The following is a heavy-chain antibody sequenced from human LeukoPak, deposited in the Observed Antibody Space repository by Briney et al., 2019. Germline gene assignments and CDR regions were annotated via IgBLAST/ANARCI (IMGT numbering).Heavy chain of an antibody. J-gene: IGHJ6*02. CDR2: IYYSGTT. CDR1: GGSISRNY. V-gene: IGHV4-59*01. D-gene: IGHD3-10*01. CDR3: VRSPLARGKTYGLDV. Sequence: SETLSLTCSVSGGSISRNYWSWIRQPPGKGLEWIGYIYYSGTTHYNPSLKSRVTISIDTSKNQFSLKLYSVTAADTAVYYCVRSPLARGKTYGLDVWGQGTTVTVSS.